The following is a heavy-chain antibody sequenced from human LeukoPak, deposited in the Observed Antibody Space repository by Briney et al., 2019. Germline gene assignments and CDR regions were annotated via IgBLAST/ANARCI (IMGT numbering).Heavy chain of an antibody. CDR3: ATSRIVVVIPSFDY. CDR1: VYTLTELS. V-gene: IGHV1-24*01. Sequence: ASVKVSCKVSVYTLTELSMHWVRQAPGKGLEWMGGFDPEDGETIYAQKFQGRVTMTEDTSTDTAYMELSSLRSEDTAVYYCATSRIVVVIPSFDYWGQGTLVTVSS. CDR2: FDPEDGET. J-gene: IGHJ4*02. D-gene: IGHD3-22*01.